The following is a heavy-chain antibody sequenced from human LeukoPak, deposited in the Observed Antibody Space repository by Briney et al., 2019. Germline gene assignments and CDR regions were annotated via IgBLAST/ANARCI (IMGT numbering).Heavy chain of an antibody. CDR2: INPNFGRT. CDR3: ARVKETGVVVF. D-gene: IGHD2-15*01. CDR1: GYIFSSYY. Sequence: ASVKVSCKASGYIFSSYYIYWVRQAPGQGLEWVGWINPNFGRTKYAQKFQGRVTITRDTSISTAYMELSRLRSDDTAIYYCARVKETGVVVFWGQGALVTVSS. J-gene: IGHJ4*02. V-gene: IGHV1-2*02.